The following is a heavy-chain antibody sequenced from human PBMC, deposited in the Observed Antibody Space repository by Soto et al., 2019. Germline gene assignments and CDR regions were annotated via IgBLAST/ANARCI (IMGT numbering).Heavy chain of an antibody. CDR3: ARDFKDVVVPAAMPGY. Sequence: ASVKVSCKASGGTFSSYAISWVRQAPGQGLEWMGRIIPILGIANYAQKFQGRVTITADKSTSTAYMELSSLRSEDTAVYYCARDFKDVVVPAAMPGYWGQGTLVTVSS. V-gene: IGHV1-69*04. J-gene: IGHJ4*02. CDR1: GGTFSSYA. D-gene: IGHD2-2*01. CDR2: IIPILGIA.